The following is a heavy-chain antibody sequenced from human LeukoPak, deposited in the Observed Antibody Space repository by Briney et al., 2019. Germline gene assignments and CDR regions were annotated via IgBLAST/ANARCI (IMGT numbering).Heavy chain of an antibody. V-gene: IGHV3-23*01. CDR3: AKRVVPASYYFDY. Sequence: GGSLRLSCAASGFTFSSFAMSWVRQAPGKGLEWVSVISGSGGTTYYADSVKGRFTISRDNSKNTLYLQMNSLRAEDTAVYYCAKRVVPASYYFDYWGQGTLVTVSS. J-gene: IGHJ4*02. CDR2: ISGSGGTT. D-gene: IGHD2-2*01. CDR1: GFTFSSFA.